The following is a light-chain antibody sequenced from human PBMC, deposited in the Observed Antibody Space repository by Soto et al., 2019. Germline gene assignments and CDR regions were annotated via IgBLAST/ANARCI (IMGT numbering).Light chain of an antibody. CDR1: NDDIGGYTY. Sequence: QSALTQPPSASGSPGQSVTISCTGTNDDIGGYTYVSWYRRLPAKAPKLTIYEVNKRPSGIPDRFSGSKSGNTASLTVSGLQPEDEAEYFCSSYSRSLNYVFGSGTKLTVL. CDR2: EVN. J-gene: IGLJ1*01. V-gene: IGLV2-8*01. CDR3: SSYSRSLNYV.